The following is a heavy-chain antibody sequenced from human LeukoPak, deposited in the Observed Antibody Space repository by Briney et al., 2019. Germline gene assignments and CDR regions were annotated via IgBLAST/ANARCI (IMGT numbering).Heavy chain of an antibody. CDR3: ARRYSTNGVCYHDRGAFDL. V-gene: IGHV1-69*06. D-gene: IGHD2-8*01. J-gene: IGHJ3*01. CDR2: ISTIFGTA. Sequence: SVKVSCEASGGTFSNDDISWVRQAPRQGLEWMGGISTIFGTANYAQKFQGRVTIIADKSTSTAYMELSSLRSEDTAVYYCARRYSTNGVCYHDRGAFDLWGQGTMVIVSS. CDR1: GGTFSNDD.